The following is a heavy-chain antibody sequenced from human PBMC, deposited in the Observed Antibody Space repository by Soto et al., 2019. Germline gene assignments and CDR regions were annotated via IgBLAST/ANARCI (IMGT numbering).Heavy chain of an antibody. V-gene: IGHV2-5*02. CDR1: GFSLSTPGVG. CDR3: AHRREYNSWTGYANWFDP. Sequence: SGPTLVKPPQTLTLTCAFSGFSLSTPGVGVGWIRQAPGKALEWLALIYGDDDKRYSPSLKSRLTITKDTSKNQVVLTMTNVDPVDTATYFCAHRREYNSWTGYANWFDPWGQGTLVTVSS. D-gene: IGHD3-3*01. J-gene: IGHJ5*02. CDR2: IYGDDDK.